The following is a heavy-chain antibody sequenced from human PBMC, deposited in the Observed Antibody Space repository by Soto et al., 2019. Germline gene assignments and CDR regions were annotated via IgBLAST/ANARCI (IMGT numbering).Heavy chain of an antibody. Sequence: QVTVKESGPVLVKPTEPLTLTCSVSGFSLSNAGLGVSWIRQPPGKALEWLAHLFSNDEKSYSTSLKSRLTISQHTSTTPLVLTMTNMDPADTATYYCASAYSASGYWFDPWGQGTLVTVSS. CDR3: ASAYSASGYWFDP. CDR1: GFSLSNAGLG. CDR2: LFSNDEK. V-gene: IGHV2-26*01. D-gene: IGHD6-13*01. J-gene: IGHJ5*02.